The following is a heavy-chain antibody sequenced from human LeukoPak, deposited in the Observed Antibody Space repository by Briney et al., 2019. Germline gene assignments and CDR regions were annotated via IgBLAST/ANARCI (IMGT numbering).Heavy chain of an antibody. CDR2: INHSGST. V-gene: IGHV4-34*01. Sequence: SETLSLTCAVYGGSFSGYYWSWIRQPPGKGLEWIGEINHSGSTNYNPSLKSRVTISVDTSKNQFSLKLSSVSAADTAVYYCARRGYYDSSQEDWWFDYWGQGTLVTVSS. D-gene: IGHD3-22*01. CDR1: GGSFSGYY. CDR3: ARRGYYDSSQEDWWFDY. J-gene: IGHJ4*02.